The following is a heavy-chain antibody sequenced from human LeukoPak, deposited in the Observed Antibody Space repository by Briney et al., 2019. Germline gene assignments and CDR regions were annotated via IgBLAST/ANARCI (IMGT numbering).Heavy chain of an antibody. CDR3: ARDIGDGIHRYSSGWHPGGNYFDY. J-gene: IGHJ4*02. CDR2: IIPIFGTA. CDR1: GGTFSSYA. D-gene: IGHD6-19*01. V-gene: IGHV1-69*13. Sequence: SVKVSCKASGGTFSSYAISWVRQAPGQGLEWMGWIIPIFGTANYAQKFQGRVTITADESTSTAYMELSSLRSEDTAVYYCARDIGDGIHRYSSGWHPGGNYFDYWGQGTLVTVSS.